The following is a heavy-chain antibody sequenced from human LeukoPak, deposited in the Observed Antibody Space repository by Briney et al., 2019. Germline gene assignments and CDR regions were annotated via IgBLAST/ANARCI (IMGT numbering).Heavy chain of an antibody. D-gene: IGHD4-17*01. CDR2: IYYTGRT. CDR3: ARDGYGDYDWFDP. CDR1: GGSISSSAYD. J-gene: IGHJ5*02. V-gene: IGHV4-39*07. Sequence: SETLSLTCSVSGGSISSSAYDWGWIRPPPGKGLEWIGSIYYTGRTYYTPSLKSRVTISVDTSKNQFSLRLSSVTPADTAVYYCARDGYGDYDWFDPWGQGTLVTVSS.